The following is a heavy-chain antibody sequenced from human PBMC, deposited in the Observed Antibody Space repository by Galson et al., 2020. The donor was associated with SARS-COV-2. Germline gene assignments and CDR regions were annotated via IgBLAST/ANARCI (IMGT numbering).Heavy chain of an antibody. V-gene: IGHV3-15*01. CDR3: TTGDIYGYGSYYYYYYMDV. J-gene: IGHJ6*03. D-gene: IGHD5-18*01. CDR1: GFTFSNAW. CDR2: IKSKTDGGTT. Sequence: GGSLRLSCAASGFTFSNAWMSWVRQAPGKGLEWVGRIKSKTDGGTTDYAAPVKGRFTISRDDSKNTLYLQMNSLKTEDTAVYYCTTGDIYGYGSYYYYYYMDVWGKGTTVTVSS.